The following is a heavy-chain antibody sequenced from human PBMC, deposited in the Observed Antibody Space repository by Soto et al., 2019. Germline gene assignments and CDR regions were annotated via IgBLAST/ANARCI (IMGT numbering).Heavy chain of an antibody. CDR3: ASAKRITMVRGVTFDAFDI. CDR1: GYTFTSYG. J-gene: IGHJ3*02. V-gene: IGHV1-18*04. CDR2: ISAYNGNT. D-gene: IGHD3-10*01. Sequence: QVQLVQSGAEVKKPGASVKVSCKASGYTFTSYGISWVRQAPGQGLEWMGWISAYNGNTNYARKLQGRVTMTTDTSTSTAYMELRSLRSDDTAVYYCASAKRITMVRGVTFDAFDIWGQGTMVTVSS.